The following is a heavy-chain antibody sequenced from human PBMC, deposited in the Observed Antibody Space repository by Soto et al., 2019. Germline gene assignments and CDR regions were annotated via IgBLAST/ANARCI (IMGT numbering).Heavy chain of an antibody. J-gene: IGHJ3*02. CDR2: IYPGDSDT. D-gene: IGHD6-19*01. CDR3: ARLRRIAVAGPDALDI. Sequence: PGEYQKISCKGSGYSFTSYWIGWVRQMPGKGLEWMGIIYPGDSDTRYSPSFQGQVTISADKSISTAYLQWSSLKASDTAMYYCARLRRIAVAGPDALDIWGQGTMVPVSS. CDR1: GYSFTSYW. V-gene: IGHV5-51*01.